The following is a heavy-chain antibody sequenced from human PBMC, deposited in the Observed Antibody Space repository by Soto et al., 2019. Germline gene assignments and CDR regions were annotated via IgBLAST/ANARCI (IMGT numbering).Heavy chain of an antibody. J-gene: IGHJ6*03. D-gene: IGHD3-3*01. CDR2: ISGSGGST. CDR3: AKGPTFYDFWRGSSRAWYMDV. CDR1: GFTFSSYA. V-gene: IGHV3-23*01. Sequence: EVQLLESGGGLVQPGGSLRLSCAASGFTFSSYAMSWVRQAPGKGLEWVSAISGSGGSTYYADSVKGRFTISRDNSKNTLYLQMNSLRAEDTAVYYCAKGPTFYDFWRGSSRAWYMDVWGKGTTVTVSS.